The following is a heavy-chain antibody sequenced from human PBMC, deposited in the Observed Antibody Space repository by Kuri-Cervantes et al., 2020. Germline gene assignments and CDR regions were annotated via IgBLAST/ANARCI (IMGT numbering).Heavy chain of an antibody. CDR2: MNPNSGNT. J-gene: IGHJ4*02. Sequence: PLKSPCKAFGYTFTSYDINWVRQATGQGLEWMGWMNPNSGNTGYAQKFQGRVTMTRNTSVSTAYMELSSLRSEDTAVYYCARAAYPYYYDSSGSIGYWGQGTLVTVSS. V-gene: IGHV1-8*01. CDR3: ARAAYPYYYDSSGSIGY. CDR1: GYTFTSYD. D-gene: IGHD3-22*01.